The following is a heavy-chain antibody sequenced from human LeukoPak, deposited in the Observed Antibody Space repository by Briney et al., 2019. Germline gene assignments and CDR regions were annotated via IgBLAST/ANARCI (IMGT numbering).Heavy chain of an antibody. D-gene: IGHD6-13*01. CDR2: INPNSGGT. J-gene: IGHJ6*03. V-gene: IGHV1-2*02. CDR3: ARSPVGTYYYYMDV. Sequence: ASVKVSCKASGYTLTGYYMHWVRQAPGQGLEWMGWINPNSGGTNYAQKFQGRVTMTRDTSISTAYMELSRLRSDDTAVYYCARSPVGTYYYYMDVWGKGTTVTVSS. CDR1: GYTLTGYY.